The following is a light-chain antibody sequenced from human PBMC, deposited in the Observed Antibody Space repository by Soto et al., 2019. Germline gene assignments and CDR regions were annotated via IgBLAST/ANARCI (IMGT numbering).Light chain of an antibody. CDR3: QHYNAFPWP. J-gene: IGKJ1*01. Sequence: DIQMTQSPSTLSASVGDRVTITCRASQSISSWLAWYQQKPGKAPKLLMYDASSLHSGVPSRFSGSGSGTEFTLTISSLQPDDFATYYCQHYNAFPWPFGQGTKVDIK. CDR1: QSISSW. CDR2: DAS. V-gene: IGKV1-5*01.